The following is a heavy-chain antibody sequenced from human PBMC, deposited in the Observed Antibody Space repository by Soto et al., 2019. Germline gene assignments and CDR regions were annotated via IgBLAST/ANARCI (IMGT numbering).Heavy chain of an antibody. CDR3: ARGQRSTMIVVVPGFDP. Sequence: QVQLVQSGAEVKKPGASVKVSCKASGYTFTSYAMHWVRQAPGQRLEWMGWINAGNGNTKYSQKFQGRVTITRDTSASTAYMALSSRRSEDTAVYYWARGQRSTMIVVVPGFDPWGQGTLVTVSS. CDR2: INAGNGNT. V-gene: IGHV1-3*01. D-gene: IGHD3-22*01. CDR1: GYTFTSYA. J-gene: IGHJ5*02.